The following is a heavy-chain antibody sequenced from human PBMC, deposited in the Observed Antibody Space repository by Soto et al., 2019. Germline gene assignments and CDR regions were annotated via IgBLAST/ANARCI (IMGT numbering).Heavy chain of an antibody. D-gene: IGHD1-20*01. Sequence: ASVKVSCKASGYTFTSYNINWVRQATGQGPEWMGWMSPNTGTIVYAQKFQGRVTMTRNTSTSTAYMTLSSLRSEDTAVYYCARDRPGIKTYEAFDIWGQGTTVTVSS. J-gene: IGHJ3*02. V-gene: IGHV1-8*01. CDR3: ARDRPGIKTYEAFDI. CDR1: GYTFTSYN. CDR2: MSPNTGTI.